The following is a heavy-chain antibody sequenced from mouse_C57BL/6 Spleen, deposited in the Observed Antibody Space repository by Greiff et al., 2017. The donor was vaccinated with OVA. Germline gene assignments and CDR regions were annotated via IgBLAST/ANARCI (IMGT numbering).Heavy chain of an antibody. V-gene: IGHV14-2*01. CDR2: IDPEDGDT. D-gene: IGHD1-1*01. CDR1: GFNIKDYY. Sequence: VQLQQSGAELVKPGASVKLSCTASGFNIKDYYMHWVKQRTEQGLEWIGRIDPEDGDTKYAPKFQGKATITADTSSNTAYLQLSSLTSEDTAVDYCARDYGSSYDAMDYWGQGTSVTVSS. J-gene: IGHJ4*01. CDR3: ARDYGSSYDAMDY.